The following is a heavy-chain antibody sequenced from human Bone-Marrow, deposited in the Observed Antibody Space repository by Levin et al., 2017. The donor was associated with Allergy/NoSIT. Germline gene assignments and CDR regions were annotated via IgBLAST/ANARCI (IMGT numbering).Heavy chain of an antibody. CDR2: ISGGSSRI. D-gene: IGHD3-16*01. CDR1: GLSFSNYD. CDR3: ASWAMFYYDGSDFDYFYYGMDV. Sequence: GGSLRLSCAASGLSFSNYDMNWVRQAPGKGLEWVSSISGGSSRIYYADSVKGRFTISRDNAKNSLYLQMTSLRVEDTAVYYCASWAMFYYDGSDFDYFYYGMDVWGQGTTVTVSS. V-gene: IGHV3-21*06. J-gene: IGHJ6*02.